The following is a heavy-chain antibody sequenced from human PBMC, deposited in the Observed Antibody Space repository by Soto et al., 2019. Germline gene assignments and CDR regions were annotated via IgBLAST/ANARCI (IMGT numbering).Heavy chain of an antibody. Sequence: ASVKVSCKASGYSFTSYDINWVRQATGQGLEWMGWMNPNSGNTGYAQKFQGRVTMTRNTSISTAYMELSSLRSEDTAVYYRARGLGSRGFVGYWGQGTLVTVSS. CDR3: ARGLGSRGFVGY. CDR2: MNPNSGNT. CDR1: GYSFTSYD. D-gene: IGHD6-13*01. V-gene: IGHV1-8*01. J-gene: IGHJ4*02.